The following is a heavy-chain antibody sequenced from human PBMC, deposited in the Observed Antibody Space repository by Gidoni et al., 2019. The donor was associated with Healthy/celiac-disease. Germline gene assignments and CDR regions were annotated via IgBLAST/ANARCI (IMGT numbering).Heavy chain of an antibody. J-gene: IGHJ4*02. CDR1: GFTFSSYS. V-gene: IGHV3-48*01. Sequence: EVQLVESGGGLVQPGGSLRLSCAASGFTFSSYSMNWVRQAPGKGLEWVSYISSSSSTIYYADSVKGRFTISRDNAKNSLYLQMNSLRAEDTAVYYCARDNPVGKGNFDYWGQGTLVTVSS. CDR2: ISSSSSTI. CDR3: ARDNPVGKGNFDY. D-gene: IGHD1-26*01.